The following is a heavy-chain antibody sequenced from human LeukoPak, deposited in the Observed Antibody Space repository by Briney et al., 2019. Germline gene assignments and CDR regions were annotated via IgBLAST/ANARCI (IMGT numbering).Heavy chain of an antibody. CDR1: GFTFSSYG. J-gene: IGHJ6*02. V-gene: IGHV3-33*01. Sequence: GGSLRLSCAASGFTFSSYGMHWVRQAPGKGLEWVAVIWYDGSNKYYADSVKGRFTISRDNSKNTLYLQMNSLRAEDTAVYYCARDISLDLGVVVAAIRYYYYGMDVWGQGTTVTVSS. D-gene: IGHD2-15*01. CDR3: ARDISLDLGVVVAAIRYYYYGMDV. CDR2: IWYDGSNK.